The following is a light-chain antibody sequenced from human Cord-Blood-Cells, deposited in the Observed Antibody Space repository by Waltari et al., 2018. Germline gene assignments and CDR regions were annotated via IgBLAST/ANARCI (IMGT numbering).Light chain of an antibody. V-gene: IGLV2-23*01. J-gene: IGLJ3*02. Sequence: QPALTQPASVSGSPGQSITISCTGNSSDVGSYNLVSWYQQHPGKAPTRMIYEGSKRPSGVSNPFSGSKSGNTTSLTISGLQAEDEADYYCCSYAGSSTWVFGGGTKLTVL. CDR2: EGS. CDR1: SSDVGSYNL. CDR3: CSYAGSSTWV.